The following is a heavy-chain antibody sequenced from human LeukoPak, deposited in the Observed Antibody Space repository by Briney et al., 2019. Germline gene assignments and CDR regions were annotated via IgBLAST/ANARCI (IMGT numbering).Heavy chain of an antibody. V-gene: IGHV4-38-2*02. CDR3: ARDRVSSYYFDY. J-gene: IGHJ4*02. CDR2: IYHSGIT. D-gene: IGHD6-13*01. CDR1: GHSISSGHY. Sequence: SETLSLTCAVSGHSISSGHYWGWIRPPPGKGLEWIGSIYHSGITYYNPSLKSRVTISGDTSKNQFSLKLSSVTAADTAVYYCARDRVSSYYFDYWGQGTLVTVSS.